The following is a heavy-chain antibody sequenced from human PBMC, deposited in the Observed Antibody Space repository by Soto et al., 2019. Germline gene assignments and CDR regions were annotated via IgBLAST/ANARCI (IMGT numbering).Heavy chain of an antibody. CDR3: AKDERTGTTSGWFDP. J-gene: IGHJ5*02. CDR2: ISGSGGST. D-gene: IGHD1-7*01. Sequence: PVEFRRLAYGASGCTFRSYAMSWIRQAPGKGLEWVSAISGSGGSTYYADSVKGRFTISPDNSPNTLWLHMTRPRAADTAVYYCAKDERTGTTSGWFDPWGQGT. CDR1: GCTFRSYA. V-gene: IGHV3-23*01.